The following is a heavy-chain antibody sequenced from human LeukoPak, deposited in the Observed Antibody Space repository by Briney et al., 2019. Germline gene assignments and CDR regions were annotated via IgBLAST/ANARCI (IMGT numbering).Heavy chain of an antibody. CDR1: GFTFSSFA. CDR2: IGSDSGGI. CDR3: AKYRTTSAPPRNFDF. V-gene: IGHV3-23*01. Sequence: GGFLRLSCAASGFTFSSFAMIWVRQTPGKGLEWVSVIGSDSGGIQYADSVKGRFTISRDDSKNMLYLQMNSLRADDTAVYYCAKYRTTSAPPRNFDFWGQGALVTVSS. J-gene: IGHJ4*02. D-gene: IGHD1-14*01.